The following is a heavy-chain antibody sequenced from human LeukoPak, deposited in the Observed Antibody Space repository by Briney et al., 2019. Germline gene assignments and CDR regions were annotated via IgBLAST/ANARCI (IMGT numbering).Heavy chain of an antibody. CDR1: GGNFSTYA. D-gene: IGHD1-1*01. Sequence: SVKVSCKASGGNFSTYAISWVRQAPGQGLEWMGGIIPIFGTANHAQKFQGRVTITADESTSTAYMELSSLRSEDTAVYYCARLSNNWNDEGWGQGTLVTVSS. J-gene: IGHJ4*02. CDR2: IIPIFGTA. V-gene: IGHV1-69*13. CDR3: ARLSNNWNDEG.